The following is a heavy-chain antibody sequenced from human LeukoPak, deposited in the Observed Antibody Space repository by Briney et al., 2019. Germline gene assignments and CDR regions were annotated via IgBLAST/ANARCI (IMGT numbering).Heavy chain of an antibody. V-gene: IGHV4-59*10. CDR3: ARGTVGYMKKGTFDY. CDR1: GGSFSGYY. CDR2: IHTSGST. J-gene: IGHJ4*02. D-gene: IGHD5-18*01. Sequence: SETLSLTCAVYGGSFSGYYWSWIQQPAGKGLEWIGRIHTSGSTNYNPSLKSRITMPVDTSKNQFSLKLSSVTAADTAVYYCARGTVGYMKKGTFDYWGQGTLVTVSS.